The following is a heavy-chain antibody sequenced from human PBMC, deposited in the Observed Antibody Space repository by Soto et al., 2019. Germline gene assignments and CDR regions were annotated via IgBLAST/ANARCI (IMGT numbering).Heavy chain of an antibody. CDR1: GGTFSSYT. D-gene: IGHD6-13*01. V-gene: IGHV1-69*08. Sequence: QVQLVQSWAEVKKPGSSVKVSCKASGGTFSSYTISWVRQAPGQGLEWMGRIIPILGIANYAQKFQGRVTITADKSTSTAYMELSSLRSEDTAVYYCARDRGSSWFEFDYWGQGTLVTVSS. CDR2: IIPILGIA. J-gene: IGHJ4*02. CDR3: ARDRGSSWFEFDY.